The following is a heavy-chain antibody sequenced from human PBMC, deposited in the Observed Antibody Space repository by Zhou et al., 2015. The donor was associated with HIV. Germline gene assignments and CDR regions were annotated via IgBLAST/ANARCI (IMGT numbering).Heavy chain of an antibody. CDR2: ISSSSSYI. CDR3: ARERFAVVLMDGNFDL. V-gene: IGHV3-21*01. CDR1: GFIFSTTG. J-gene: IGHJ2*01. Sequence: EVQLLESGGGVVQPGGPSRLSCAASGFIFSTTGMTWVRQAPGTGLDWVSSISSSSSYIYYADSVKGRFTISRDNAKNSLYLQMNSLRAEDTAVYYCARERFAVVLMDGNFDLWGRGTLVTVSS. D-gene: IGHD2-8*01.